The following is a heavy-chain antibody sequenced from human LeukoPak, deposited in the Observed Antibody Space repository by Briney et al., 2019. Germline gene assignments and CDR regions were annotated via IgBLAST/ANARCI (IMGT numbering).Heavy chain of an antibody. J-gene: IGHJ4*02. D-gene: IGHD6-13*01. Sequence: GGSLRLSCAASGFTFSSYAMSWVRQAPGKGLEWVSAISGSDGGTYYADSVKGRFTISRDNAKNSLYLQMNSLRAEDTAVYYCARDDALRGIADYWGQGTLVTASS. CDR1: GFTFSSYA. CDR3: ARDDALRGIADY. CDR2: ISGSDGGT. V-gene: IGHV3-23*01.